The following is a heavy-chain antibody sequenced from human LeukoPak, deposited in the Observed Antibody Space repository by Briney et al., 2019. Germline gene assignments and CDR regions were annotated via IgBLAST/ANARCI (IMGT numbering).Heavy chain of an antibody. CDR3: ARRTGSMVRGVIMNYFDY. Sequence: GGSLRLSCSSSGFTFGDYGVTWVRQAPGKGLEWVSAISGSGGSTYYADSVKGRFTISRDNSKNTLYLQMNSLRAEDTAVYYCARRTGSMVRGVIMNYFDYWGQGTLVTVSS. D-gene: IGHD3-10*01. J-gene: IGHJ4*02. CDR1: GFTFGDYG. CDR2: ISGSGGST. V-gene: IGHV3-23*01.